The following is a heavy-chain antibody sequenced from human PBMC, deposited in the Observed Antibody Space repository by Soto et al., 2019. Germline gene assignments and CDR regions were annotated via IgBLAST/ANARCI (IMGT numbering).Heavy chain of an antibody. Sequence: GGPLRLSCAASGVTFRSYGMHWAGQAPGKGLEWVGRIKSKTDGGTTDYAAPVKGRFTISRDDSKNTLYLQMNSLKTDDTAVYYCTTKYSGRKIKDYWGQGTLVTVSS. J-gene: IGHJ4*02. CDR2: IKSKTDGGTT. CDR1: GVTFRSYG. V-gene: IGHV3-15*07. D-gene: IGHD1-26*01. CDR3: TTKYSGRKIKDY.